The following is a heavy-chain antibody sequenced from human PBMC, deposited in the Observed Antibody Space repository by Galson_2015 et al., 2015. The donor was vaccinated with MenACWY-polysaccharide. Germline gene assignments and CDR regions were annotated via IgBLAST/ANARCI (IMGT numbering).Heavy chain of an antibody. CDR2: INSDGST. CDR1: GFTFSSYW. CDR3: VREGENAVAGTLDI. Sequence: SLRLSCAASGFTFSSYWMNWVRQAPGKGLVWVSRINSDGSTSYADSVKGRFTVSRDNAKNTVYLQMNSLRAEDTAVYYCVREGENAVAGTLDIWGQGTMVTVSS. V-gene: IGHV3-74*01. J-gene: IGHJ3*02. D-gene: IGHD6-19*01.